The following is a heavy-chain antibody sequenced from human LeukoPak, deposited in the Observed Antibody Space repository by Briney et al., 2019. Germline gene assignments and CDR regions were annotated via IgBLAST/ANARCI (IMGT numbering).Heavy chain of an antibody. V-gene: IGHV4-39*01. CDR3: ARQGYYYYYLDV. CDR2: IYYSGST. CDR1: GGSISSSSYY. Sequence: KPSETLSLTCPISGGSISSSSYYWGWIRQPPGKGLEWIGSIYYSGSTYYNPSLKSRVTISVDTSKNQFSLKLSSVTAADTAVYYCARQGYYYYYLDVWGKGTTVTVSS. J-gene: IGHJ6*03.